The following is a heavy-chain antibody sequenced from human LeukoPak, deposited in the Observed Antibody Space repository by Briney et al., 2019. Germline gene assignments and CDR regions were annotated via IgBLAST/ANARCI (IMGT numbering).Heavy chain of an antibody. Sequence: PGRSLRLSCAASGFTFDDYAMHWLRQAPGKGLEWVSGISWNSGSIGYADSVKGRFTISRDNAKNSLYLQMNSLRAEDTALYYCAKGVVITSPFDYWGQGTLVTVSS. J-gene: IGHJ4*02. D-gene: IGHD3-3*01. V-gene: IGHV3-9*01. CDR3: AKGVVITSPFDY. CDR1: GFTFDDYA. CDR2: ISWNSGSI.